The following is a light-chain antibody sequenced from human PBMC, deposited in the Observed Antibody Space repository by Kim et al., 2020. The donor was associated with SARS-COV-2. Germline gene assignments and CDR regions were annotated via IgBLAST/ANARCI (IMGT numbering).Light chain of an antibody. CDR1: SSDVGGYNY. CDR2: DVS. Sequence: QSALTQPASVSGSPGQSITISCTGTSSDVGGYNYVSWYQQHPGKAPKLMIYDVSNRPSGVSNRFAGSKSGNTASLTISGLQAEDEADYCCSSYTSSSSVVFGTGTKVTVL. J-gene: IGLJ1*01. V-gene: IGLV2-14*03. CDR3: SSYTSSSSVV.